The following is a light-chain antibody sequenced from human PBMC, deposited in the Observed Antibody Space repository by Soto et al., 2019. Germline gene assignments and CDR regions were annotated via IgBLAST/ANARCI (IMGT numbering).Light chain of an antibody. J-gene: IGKJ1*01. CDR2: AAS. CDR3: QQSYSTPWT. Sequence: DIQMTQSPSSLSASVGDRVTITCRASQSISTHLNWYQQKPGKAPNLLIYAASSLQSGVPSRFSGSTSGTDFTLTISSLQPEEFATFYFQQSYSTPWTFGQGTKVEIK. V-gene: IGKV1-39*01. CDR1: QSISTH.